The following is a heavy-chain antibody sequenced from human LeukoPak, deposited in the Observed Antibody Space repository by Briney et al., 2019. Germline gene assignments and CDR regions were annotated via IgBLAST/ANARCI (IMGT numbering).Heavy chain of an antibody. CDR1: GFTFSSYW. V-gene: IGHV3-7*01. D-gene: IGHD6-6*01. CDR3: ARDLQLVSLDY. Sequence: PGGSLRLSCAASGFTFSSYWMSWVRQAPGKGLEWVANIKQDGSEKYYVDSVKGRFTISRDNAKNSLYLRMNSLRAEDTAVHYCARDLQLVSLDYWGQGTLVTVSS. CDR2: IKQDGSEK. J-gene: IGHJ4*02.